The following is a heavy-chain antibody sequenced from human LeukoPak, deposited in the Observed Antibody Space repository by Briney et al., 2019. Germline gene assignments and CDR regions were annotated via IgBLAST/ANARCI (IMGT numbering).Heavy chain of an antibody. D-gene: IGHD3-3*01. CDR3: AREDRGITIID. CDR2: IYYSGST. Sequence: SETLSLTCTVSGGSISSYYWSWIRQPPGKGLEWIGYIYYSGSTNYNPSLKSRVTISVDTSKNQFSLKLSSVTAADTAVYYCAREDRGITIIDWGQGTLVTVSS. J-gene: IGHJ4*02. CDR1: GGSISSYY. V-gene: IGHV4-59*01.